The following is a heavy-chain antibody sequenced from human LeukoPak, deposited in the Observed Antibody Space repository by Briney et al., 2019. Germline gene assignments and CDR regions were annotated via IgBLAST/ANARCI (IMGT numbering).Heavy chain of an antibody. J-gene: IGHJ4*02. CDR1: GYTFTSYY. CDR2: INPSGGST. Sequence: ASVKVSCKASGYTFTSYYTHWVRQAPGQGLEWMGIINPSGGSTSYAQKFQGRVTMTRDTSTSTVYMELSSLRSEDTAVYYCARVKIIRGSSSWYFDYWGQGTLVTVSS. CDR3: ARVKIIRGSSSWYFDY. V-gene: IGHV1-46*01. D-gene: IGHD6-13*01.